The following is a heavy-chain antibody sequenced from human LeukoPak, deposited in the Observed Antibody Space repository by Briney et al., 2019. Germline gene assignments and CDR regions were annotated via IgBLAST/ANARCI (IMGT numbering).Heavy chain of an antibody. CDR2: ISYDGNNK. CDR1: GFTFSTYA. J-gene: IGHJ6*02. Sequence: GGSLRLSCAASGFTFSTYAMHWVRQAPGKGLEWVAVISYDGNNKYYADSVRGRFTTSRDNSKTTLSLQMDSLRAEDTAVYYCARDLSMYYYYGMDVWGQGTTVTVSS. CDR3: ARDLSMYYYYGMDV. V-gene: IGHV3-30-3*01.